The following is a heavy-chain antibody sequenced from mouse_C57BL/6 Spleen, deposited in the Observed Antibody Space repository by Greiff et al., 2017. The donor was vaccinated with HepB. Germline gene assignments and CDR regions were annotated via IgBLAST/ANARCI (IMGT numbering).Heavy chain of an antibody. D-gene: IGHD2-2*01. CDR3: ARNGGGYPYYAMDY. Sequence: QVQLQQSGAELARPGASVKLSCKASGYTFTSYGISWVKQRTGQGLEWIGEIYPRSGNTYYNEKFKGKATLTADKSSSTAYMELRSLTSEDSAVYFCARNGGGYPYYAMDYWGQGTSVTVSS. CDR1: GYTFTSYG. V-gene: IGHV1-81*01. J-gene: IGHJ4*01. CDR2: IYPRSGNT.